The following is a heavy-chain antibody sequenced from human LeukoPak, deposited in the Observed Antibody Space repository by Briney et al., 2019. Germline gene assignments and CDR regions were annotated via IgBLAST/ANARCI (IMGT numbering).Heavy chain of an antibody. CDR3: ARWDSYGGPSFDY. J-gene: IGHJ4*02. D-gene: IGHD4-23*01. V-gene: IGHV1-46*01. CDR2: INPSGGST. Sequence: GASVTVSCKASGYTFTIYYMHWVRQAPGQGLEWMGIINPSGGSTSYAQKFQGRVTITRDTSTSTVYMELSSLRSEDTAVYYCARWDSYGGPSFDYWGQGTLVTVSS. CDR1: GYTFTIYY.